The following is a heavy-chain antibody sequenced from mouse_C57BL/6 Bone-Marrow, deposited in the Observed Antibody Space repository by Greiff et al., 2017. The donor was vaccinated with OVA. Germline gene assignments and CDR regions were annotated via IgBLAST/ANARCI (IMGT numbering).Heavy chain of an antibody. Sequence: QVQLQQPGAELVKPGASVKLSCKASGYTFTSYWMHWVKQRPGQGLEWIGMIHPNSGSTNYNEKFKSKATLTVDKSSSTAYMHLSSLTSEDSAVYYCARRVDWGVDYWGQGTTLTVSS. CDR2: IHPNSGST. CDR1: GYTFTSYW. J-gene: IGHJ2*01. CDR3: ARRVDWGVDY. V-gene: IGHV1-64*01. D-gene: IGHD4-1*01.